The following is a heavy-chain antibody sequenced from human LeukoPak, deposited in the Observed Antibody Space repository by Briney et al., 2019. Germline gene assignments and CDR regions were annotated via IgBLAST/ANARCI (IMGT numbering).Heavy chain of an antibody. CDR2: IYYSGST. CDR3: ARARGRGIDY. CDR1: GGSISSYY. Sequence: TSETLSLTCTVSGGSISSYYWSWIRQPPGKGLEWIGYIYYSGSTNYNPSLKSRVTISVGTSKNQFSLKLSSVTAADTAVYYCARARGRGIDYWGQGTLVTVSS. J-gene: IGHJ4*02. D-gene: IGHD3-16*01. V-gene: IGHV4-59*01.